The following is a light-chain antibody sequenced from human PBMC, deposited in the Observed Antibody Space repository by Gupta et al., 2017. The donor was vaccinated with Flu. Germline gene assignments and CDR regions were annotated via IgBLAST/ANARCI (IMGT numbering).Light chain of an antibody. V-gene: IGLV1-51*02. CDR2: EDN. CDR1: RSNIGYNY. CDR3: ATWDSGLSALL. Sequence: SVLTQPPSVSAAPGTRVAISYPGSRSNIGYNYVSWYQQLPGTVPKLLIYEDNNRPSGIPARFSGSKSGTSATLDITGLRTGDEADYYCATWDSGLSALLFGTGTRVTVL. J-gene: IGLJ1*01.